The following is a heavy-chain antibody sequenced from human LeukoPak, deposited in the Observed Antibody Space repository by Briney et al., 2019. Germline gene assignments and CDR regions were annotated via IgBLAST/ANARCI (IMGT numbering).Heavy chain of an antibody. CDR3: ARRNGYCSATTCHNWFDP. D-gene: IGHD2-2*03. CDR1: GGSFSGYY. CDR2: TNHSGST. Sequence: SETLSLTCAVYGGSFSGYYWSWIRQPPGKGLEWIGETNHSGSTNYNPSLKSRVTISVDSSKNQFSLKLSSVTAADTAVYYCARRNGYCSATTCHNWFDPWGQGTLVTVSS. V-gene: IGHV4-34*01. J-gene: IGHJ5*02.